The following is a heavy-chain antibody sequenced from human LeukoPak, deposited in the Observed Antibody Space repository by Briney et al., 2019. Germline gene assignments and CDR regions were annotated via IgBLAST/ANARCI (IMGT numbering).Heavy chain of an antibody. CDR1: GYTFTVYF. J-gene: IGHJ4*02. CDR2: INPNSGGT. V-gene: IGHV1-2*02. D-gene: IGHD3-22*01. CDR3: ARELNYDSSGYYFDY. Sequence: ASVKVSCKASGYTFTVYFIHWVRQAPGQGLEWMGWINPNSGGTNYAQKFQGRVTMTRDTSTSTAYMELSRLRSDDTAVYYCARELNYDSSGYYFDYWGQGTLVTVSS.